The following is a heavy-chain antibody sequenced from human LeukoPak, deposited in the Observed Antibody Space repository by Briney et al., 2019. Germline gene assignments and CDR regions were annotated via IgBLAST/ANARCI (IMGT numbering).Heavy chain of an antibody. CDR3: ARVGDSSSSQDWFDP. CDR1: GGSISSYY. CDR2: IYTSGST. D-gene: IGHD6-6*01. Sequence: SETLSLTCTVSGGSISSYYWSWIRQPPGKGLEWIGYIYTSGSTNYNPSLKSRVTISVDTSKNQFSLKLSSVTAADTAVYYCARVGDSSSSQDWFDPWGQGTLVTVSS. V-gene: IGHV4-4*09. J-gene: IGHJ5*02.